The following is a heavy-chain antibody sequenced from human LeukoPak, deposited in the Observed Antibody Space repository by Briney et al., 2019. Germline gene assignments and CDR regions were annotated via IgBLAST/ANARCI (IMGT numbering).Heavy chain of an antibody. J-gene: IGHJ4*02. CDR2: ISAYNGNT. CDR1: GYTFTSYG. D-gene: IGHD3-22*01. CDR3: ARATYYYDSSGYLGY. Sequence: ASVKVSCKASGYTFTSYGISWVRQAPGQGLEWMGWISAYNGNTNYAQKFQGRVTMTRDTSISTAYMELSRLRSDDTAVYYCARATYYYDSSGYLGYWGQGTLVTVSS. V-gene: IGHV1-18*01.